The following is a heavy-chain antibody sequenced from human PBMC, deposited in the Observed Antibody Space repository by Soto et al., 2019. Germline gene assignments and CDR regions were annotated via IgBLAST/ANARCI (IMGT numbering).Heavy chain of an antibody. V-gene: IGHV3-23*01. Sequence: EVRLLESGGGLVQPEGSLRLSCEGAGFIFSDYGISWVRQSPEKGLQWVSAMSGSGGSRYYADSVKGRFTISRDNSRNTVYLQMSSLRGDGTAIYYCAKTFGSNWLLDYWGQGTLVTVSS. D-gene: IGHD1-26*01. CDR1: GFIFSDYG. CDR3: AKTFGSNWLLDY. CDR2: MSGSGGSR. J-gene: IGHJ4*02.